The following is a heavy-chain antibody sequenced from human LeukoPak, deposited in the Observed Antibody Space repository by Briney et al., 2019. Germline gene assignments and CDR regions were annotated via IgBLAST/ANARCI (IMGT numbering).Heavy chain of an antibody. V-gene: IGHV1-8*01. CDR1: GYTFTNYE. CDR2: MNPNSGDT. Sequence: ASVKVSCKASGYTFTNYEINWVRQATGHGLEWMGWMNPNSGDTADAQTFQGRITMTRSTSITTAYMELSGLRSEDTAVYYCARGLGSYDSSELTWPMISFWGQGTQVAVSS. D-gene: IGHD3-22*01. CDR3: ARGLGSYDSSELTWPMISF. J-gene: IGHJ4*02.